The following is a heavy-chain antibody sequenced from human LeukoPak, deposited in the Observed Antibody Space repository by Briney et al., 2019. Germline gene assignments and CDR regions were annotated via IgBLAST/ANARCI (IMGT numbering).Heavy chain of an antibody. CDR2: IKQDGSEK. D-gene: IGHD3-10*01. CDR3: ARDRGYYYDY. J-gene: IGHJ4*02. CDR1: GFTFSSYW. V-gene: IGHV3-7*01. Sequence: GGSLRLSCVASGFTFSSYWMSWVRQAPGKGLEWVANIKQDGSEKYYADSVKGRFTISRDNAKNSLYLQMNSLRDEDTAVYYCARDRGYYYDYWGQGTLVTVSS.